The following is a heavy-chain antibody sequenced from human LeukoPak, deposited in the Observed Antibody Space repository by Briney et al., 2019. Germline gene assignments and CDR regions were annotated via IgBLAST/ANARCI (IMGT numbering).Heavy chain of an antibody. J-gene: IGHJ4*02. V-gene: IGHV1-69*04. D-gene: IGHD6-19*01. CDR3: ARAYSSGWYFLGY. CDR1: GGTFSSYA. CDR2: IIPIFGIA. Sequence: GASVKVSCKASGGTFSSYAISWVRQAPGQGLEWMGRIIPIFGIANYAQMFQGRVTITADKSTSTAYMELSSLRSEDTAVYYCARAYSSGWYFLGYWGQGTLVTVSS.